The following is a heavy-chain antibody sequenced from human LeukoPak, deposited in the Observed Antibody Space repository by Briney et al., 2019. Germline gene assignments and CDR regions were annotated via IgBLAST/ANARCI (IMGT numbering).Heavy chain of an antibody. CDR1: GGSISSYY. CDR2: IYHSGST. CDR3: ARARYSSSSPDY. Sequence: PSETLSLTCTVSGGSISSYYWSWIRQPPGKGLEWIGYIYHSGSTYYNPSLKSRVTISVDRSKNQFSLKLSSVTAADTAVYYCARARYSSSSPDYWGQGTLVTVSS. J-gene: IGHJ4*02. V-gene: IGHV4-59*12. D-gene: IGHD6-6*01.